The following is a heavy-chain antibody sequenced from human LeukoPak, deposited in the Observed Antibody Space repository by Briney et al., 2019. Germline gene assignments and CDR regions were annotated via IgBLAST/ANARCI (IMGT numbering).Heavy chain of an antibody. CDR3: AREQQLATYYFDY. V-gene: IGHV3-33*01. Sequence: GGSLRLSCAASGFTFSSYGMHWVRQAPGKGLEWVAVIWNDGSNKYYADSVKGRFTISRDNSKNTLYLQMNSLRAEDTAVYYCAREQQLATYYFDYWGQGTLVTVSS. CDR1: GFTFSSYG. D-gene: IGHD1-1*01. CDR2: IWNDGSNK. J-gene: IGHJ4*02.